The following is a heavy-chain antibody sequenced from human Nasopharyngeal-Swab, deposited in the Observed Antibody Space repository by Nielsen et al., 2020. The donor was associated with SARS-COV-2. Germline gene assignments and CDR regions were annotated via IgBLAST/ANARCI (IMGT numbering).Heavy chain of an antibody. J-gene: IGHJ6*03. V-gene: IGHV3-15*07. Sequence: GESLKISCAASGFTFSNAWMNWVRQAPGKGLDWVGRIKSKTDGGTTDYAAPVKGRFTVSRDDLKNTLYLQMNSLKTEDTAVYYCTTDFPSQYFYYYMDVWGKGTTVTVSS. CDR3: TTDFPSQYFYYYMDV. CDR2: IKSKTDGGTT. CDR1: GFTFSNAW.